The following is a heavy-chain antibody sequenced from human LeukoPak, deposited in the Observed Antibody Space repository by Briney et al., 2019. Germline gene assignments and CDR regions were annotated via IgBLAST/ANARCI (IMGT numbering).Heavy chain of an antibody. Sequence: SETLSLTCAVHGGSFSGYHWSWIRQPPGKGLEWIGEINHSGSTNYNPSLESRVTISVETSKNQCSLKLSSVTAADTGVYYCARSVQRVAAIIGVRWFDTSGQGTLVTVSS. D-gene: IGHD2-15*01. CDR2: INHSGST. V-gene: IGHV4-34*01. CDR3: ARSVQRVAAIIGVRWFDT. CDR1: GGSFSGYH. J-gene: IGHJ5*02.